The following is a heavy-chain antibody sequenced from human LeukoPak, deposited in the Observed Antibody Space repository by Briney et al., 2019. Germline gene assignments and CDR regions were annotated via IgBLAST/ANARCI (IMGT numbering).Heavy chain of an antibody. J-gene: IGHJ4*02. V-gene: IGHV3-23*01. Sequence: GGSLRLSCAASGFTFTSYAMSWVRQAPGKGLEWVSAISGGGGSTHYADSVKGRFTISRDNSKNTLYLQMSSLRAGDTAVYYCAKSSYYDSSGYYREYYFDYWGQGTLVTVSS. CDR3: AKSSYYDSSGYYREYYFDY. CDR2: ISGGGGST. CDR1: GFTFTSYA. D-gene: IGHD3-22*01.